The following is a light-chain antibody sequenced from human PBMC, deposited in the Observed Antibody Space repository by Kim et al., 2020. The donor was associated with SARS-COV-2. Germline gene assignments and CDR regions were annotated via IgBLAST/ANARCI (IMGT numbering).Light chain of an antibody. Sequence: SPGERATLSCRASQSVRSNLAWYQQKPGQAPRRLIEAASTRQAGVPARFSGGGSGTEFTLTISSLQPEDVAVDYCQQYNSRPFTFGQGTKVDIK. CDR3: QQYNSRPFT. CDR2: AAS. V-gene: IGKV3-15*01. J-gene: IGKJ1*01. CDR1: QSVRSN.